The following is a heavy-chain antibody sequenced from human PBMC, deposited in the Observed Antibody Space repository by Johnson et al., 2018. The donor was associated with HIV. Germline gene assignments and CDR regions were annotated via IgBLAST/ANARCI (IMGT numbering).Heavy chain of an antibody. V-gene: IGHV3-30-3*01. J-gene: IGHJ3*02. CDR1: GFTFSSYA. CDR3: ARASVGGSGYRGTWAFDI. D-gene: IGHD3-3*01. Sequence: QVQLVESGGGVVQPGRSLRLSCAASGFTFSSYAMHWVRQAPGKGLEWVAVISYDGSNEYFADSVKGRFTISRDNFKNTLYLQMNSLRAEDTAVYYCARASVGGSGYRGTWAFDIWGQGTMVTVSS. CDR2: ISYDGSNE.